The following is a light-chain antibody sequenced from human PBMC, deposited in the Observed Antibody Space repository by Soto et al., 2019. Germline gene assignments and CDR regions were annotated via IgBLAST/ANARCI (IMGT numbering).Light chain of an antibody. CDR2: DTS. CDR3: QQRSNWPPMWT. Sequence: ENVLTQSPATLSLSPGERATLSCRASQSVSTYLAWYQQKPGQAPRLLIYDTSNRATGIPARFSGSGSGTDFTLTICILEPEDFAVYYCQQRSNWPPMWTFGQGTKVEIK. J-gene: IGKJ1*01. V-gene: IGKV3-11*01. CDR1: QSVSTY.